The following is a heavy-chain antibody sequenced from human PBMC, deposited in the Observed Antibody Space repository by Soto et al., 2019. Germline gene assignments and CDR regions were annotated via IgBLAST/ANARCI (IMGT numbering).Heavy chain of an antibody. Sequence: WASVKVSCKASGGTFSSYAISWVRQAPGQGLEWMGGIIPIFGTANYAQKFQGRVTITADESTSTAYMELSSLRSEDTAVYYCARDNPVVPAVIDWFDPWGQGTLVTVSS. CDR1: GGTFSSYA. J-gene: IGHJ5*02. CDR3: ARDNPVVPAVIDWFDP. D-gene: IGHD2-2*02. CDR2: IIPIFGTA. V-gene: IGHV1-69*13.